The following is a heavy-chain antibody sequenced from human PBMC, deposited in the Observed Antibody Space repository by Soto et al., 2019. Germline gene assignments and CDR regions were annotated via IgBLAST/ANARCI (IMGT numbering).Heavy chain of an antibody. V-gene: IGHV1-58*01. CDR3: AAETIGAYAFDI. Sequence: SVKVSCKASGFTFTSSAVQWVRQARGQRLERIGWIVVGSGNTNYAQKFQERVTITRDMSTSTAYMELSSLRSEDTAVYYCAAETIGAYAFDIWGQGTMVTVSS. CDR1: GFTFTSSA. J-gene: IGHJ3*02. CDR2: IVVGSGNT. D-gene: IGHD3-10*01.